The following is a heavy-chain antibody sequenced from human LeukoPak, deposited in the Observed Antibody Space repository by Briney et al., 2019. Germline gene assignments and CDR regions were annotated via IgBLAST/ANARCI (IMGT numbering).Heavy chain of an antibody. CDR2: IYWDDDK. Sequence: SGPTLVNPTQTLTLTCTFSGFSLSTSGVGVGWIRQPPGKALEWLALIYWDDDKRYSPSLKSRLTITKDTSKNQVVLTMTNMDPVDTATYYCAHIVISQRYYDSSGYSDYWGQGTLVTVSS. CDR1: GFSLSTSGVG. D-gene: IGHD3-22*01. V-gene: IGHV2-5*02. CDR3: AHIVISQRYYDSSGYSDY. J-gene: IGHJ4*02.